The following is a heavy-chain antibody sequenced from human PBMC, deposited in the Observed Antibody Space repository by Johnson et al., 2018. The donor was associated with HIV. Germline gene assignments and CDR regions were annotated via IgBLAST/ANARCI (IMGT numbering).Heavy chain of an antibody. CDR3: ARRTVTALFDI. J-gene: IGHJ3*02. CDR1: GFTFSDYY. CDR2: ISSSGDII. D-gene: IGHD4-17*01. Sequence: QMQLVESGGGLVKPGGSLRLSCAASGFTFSDYYMTWIRQAPGKGLEWLSFISSSGDIIRYADSVKGRITISRDNAKNSLILQMNSLRDEDTAVYYCARRTVTALFDIWGQGTLVTVSS. V-gene: IGHV3-11*04.